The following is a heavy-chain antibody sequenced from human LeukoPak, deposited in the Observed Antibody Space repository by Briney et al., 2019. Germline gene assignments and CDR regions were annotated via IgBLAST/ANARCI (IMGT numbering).Heavy chain of an antibody. J-gene: IGHJ1*01. CDR3: ASGASGIAVAGVSYFQH. D-gene: IGHD6-19*01. CDR2: IYYSGST. Sequence: TSETLCLTCTVSGGSISSYYWSWIRQPPGKGLEWIGYIYYSGSTNYNPSLKSRVTISVDTSKNQFSLKLSSVTAADTAVYYCASGASGIAVAGVSYFQHWGQGTLVTVSS. V-gene: IGHV4-59*01. CDR1: GGSISSYY.